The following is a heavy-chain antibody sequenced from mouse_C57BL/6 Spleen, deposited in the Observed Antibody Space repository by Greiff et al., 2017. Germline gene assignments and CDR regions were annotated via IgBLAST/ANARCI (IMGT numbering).Heavy chain of an antibody. D-gene: IGHD2-4*01. CDR1: GFTFSSYG. CDR3: ARHMMDYDYAAY. CDR2: ISSGGSYT. V-gene: IGHV5-6*01. J-gene: IGHJ3*01. Sequence: VQLKESGGDLVKPGGSLKLSCAASGFTFSSYGMSWVRQTPDKRLGWVATISSGGSYTYYPDSVKGRFTISRDNAKNTLYLQMSSLKSEDTAMYYCARHMMDYDYAAYWGQGTLVTVSA.